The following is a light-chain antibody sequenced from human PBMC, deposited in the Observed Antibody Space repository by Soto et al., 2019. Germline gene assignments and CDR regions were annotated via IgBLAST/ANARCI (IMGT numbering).Light chain of an antibody. J-gene: IGLJ1*01. V-gene: IGLV1-47*01. CDR3: AAWDDSLSGL. Sequence: QSVLTQPPSASGTPGQRVTTSCSGSSSNIGSNYVYWYQQLPGTAPKLLIYRNNQRPSGVPDRFSGSKSGTSASLAISGLRSEDEADYYCAAWDDSLSGLFGTGTKVTV. CDR1: SSNIGSNY. CDR2: RNN.